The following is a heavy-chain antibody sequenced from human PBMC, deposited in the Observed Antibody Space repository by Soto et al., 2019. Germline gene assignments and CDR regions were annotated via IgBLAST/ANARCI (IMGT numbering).Heavy chain of an antibody. CDR3: ARDTETLGPRANDALDI. V-gene: IGHV1-3*01. Sequence: ASVNVSCKAAGYTFSAYTMNWVRQAPGQSLEWMGWINVGSGNTRYSQNFQGRVSITRDTSASTVYMELTGLKSEDTAMYYCARDTETLGPRANDALDIWGQGTMVTVS. J-gene: IGHJ3*02. CDR2: INVGSGNT. CDR1: GYTFSAYT. D-gene: IGHD3-3*02.